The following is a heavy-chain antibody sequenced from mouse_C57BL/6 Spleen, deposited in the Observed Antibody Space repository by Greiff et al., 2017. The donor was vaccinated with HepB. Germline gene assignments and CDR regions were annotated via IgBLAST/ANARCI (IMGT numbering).Heavy chain of an antibody. D-gene: IGHD2-5*01. CDR3: VRSYSNPYYYAMDY. Sequence: EVQLVESGGGLVQPKGSLKLSCAASGFSFNTYAMNWVRQAPGKGLEWVARIRSKSNNYATYYADSVKDRFTISRDDSESMLYLQMNNLKTEDTAMYYCVRSYSNPYYYAMDYWDQGTSVTVSS. CDR1: GFSFNTYA. V-gene: IGHV10-1*01. J-gene: IGHJ4*01. CDR2: IRSKSNNYAT.